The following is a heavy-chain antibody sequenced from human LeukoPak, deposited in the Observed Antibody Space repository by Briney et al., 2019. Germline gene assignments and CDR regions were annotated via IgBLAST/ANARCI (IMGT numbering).Heavy chain of an antibody. D-gene: IGHD3-10*01. V-gene: IGHV1-46*01. CDR3: ARDGTMVRGVIMNWFDP. J-gene: IGHJ5*02. CDR2: INPCGCTT. CDR1: GYTFTRYY. Sequence: ASVKVSCKASGYTFTRYYLHWVRQAPEQGLEWMGIINPCGCTTPYAQKFQGRVTMTRDTSTSTIYMELSSLRSEDTAVYYCARDGTMVRGVIMNWFDPWGQGTLVTVPS.